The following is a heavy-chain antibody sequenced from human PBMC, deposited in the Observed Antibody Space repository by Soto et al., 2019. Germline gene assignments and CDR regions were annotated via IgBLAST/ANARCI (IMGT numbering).Heavy chain of an antibody. CDR2: IDYRGTI. CDR1: GGSIATSSYF. V-gene: IGHV4-39*02. CDR3: SRRAPEGFDP. J-gene: IGHJ5*02. Sequence: PSETLSLTCTVSGGSIATSSYFWAWIRRPPGKGLEWIGSIDYRGTIYNNPSLKSRVTISVDTYKNHFSLKLDSVIAADTDLYYCSRRAPEGFDPWGQGTLVTVYS.